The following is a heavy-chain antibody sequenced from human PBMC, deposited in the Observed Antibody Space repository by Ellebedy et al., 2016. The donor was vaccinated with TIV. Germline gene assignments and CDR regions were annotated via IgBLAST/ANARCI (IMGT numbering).Heavy chain of an antibody. Sequence: GESLKIYCAASGFTFSSYDMHWVRQAKGTGLEWVSAIGTAGDTYYPGSVKGRFTISRENAKNSLYLQMNSLRAEDTAVYYCASGPAAAGIRGADFDYWGQGTLVTVSS. D-gene: IGHD6-13*01. CDR1: GFTFSSYD. CDR2: IGTAGDT. J-gene: IGHJ4*02. V-gene: IGHV3-13*01. CDR3: ASGPAAAGIRGADFDY.